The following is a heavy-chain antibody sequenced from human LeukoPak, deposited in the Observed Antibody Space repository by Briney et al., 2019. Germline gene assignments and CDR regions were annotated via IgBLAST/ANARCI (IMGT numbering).Heavy chain of an antibody. V-gene: IGHV3-30*18. CDR3: AKGHRRDGYNSPDY. Sequence: GGSLRLSCAASGFTFSSYGVHWVRQAPGKGLEWVAVISYDGSNKYYADSAKGRFTISRDNSKNTLYLQMNSLRAEDTAVYYCAKGHRRDGYNSPDYWGQGTLVTVSS. CDR2: ISYDGSNK. J-gene: IGHJ4*02. CDR1: GFTFSSYG. D-gene: IGHD5-24*01.